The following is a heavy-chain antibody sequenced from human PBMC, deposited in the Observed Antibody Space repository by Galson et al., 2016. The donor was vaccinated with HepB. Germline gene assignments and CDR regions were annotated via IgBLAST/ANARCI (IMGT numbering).Heavy chain of an antibody. CDR2: ISQDSGSE. D-gene: IGHD5-12*01. V-gene: IGHV3-23*01. CDR3: VNRAEYSGRDNGFQY. J-gene: IGHJ4*02. CDR1: GFTFSTYA. Sequence: SLRLSCAGSGFTFSTYAMSWVRQAPGKGLEWVSGISQDSGSEFYGDSVKGRFTIYRDNYKNTVYLELNSLTAEDTAIYYCVNRAEYSGRDNGFQYWGRGTLVTVSS.